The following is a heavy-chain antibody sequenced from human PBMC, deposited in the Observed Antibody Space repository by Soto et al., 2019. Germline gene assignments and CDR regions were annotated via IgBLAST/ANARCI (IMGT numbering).Heavy chain of an antibody. Sequence: QVQLVQSGAEVKKPGSSVKVSCKDSGGTFNTYSMFWVRQAPGQGLEWMGRIIPMLGVRNYAQRFQDRVTVTADKSTATVHMELSSLRSEDTALYYCTIGSWSGEVFDIWGQGTMVTVSS. D-gene: IGHD2-21*01. V-gene: IGHV1-69*02. CDR1: GGTFNTYS. CDR3: TIGSWSGEVFDI. J-gene: IGHJ3*02. CDR2: IIPMLGVR.